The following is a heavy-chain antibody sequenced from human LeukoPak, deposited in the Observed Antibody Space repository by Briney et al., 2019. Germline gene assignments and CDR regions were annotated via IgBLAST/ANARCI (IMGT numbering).Heavy chain of an antibody. V-gene: IGHV4-59*01. D-gene: IGHD3-3*01. CDR3: ARVPRGAAPSGYFDY. Sequence: SETLSLTCTVSGGSISSYYWSWIRQPPGKGLEWIGYIYYSGSTNYNPSLKSRVTISVDTSKNQFSLKLSSVTAADTAVYYCARVPRGAAPSGYFDYWGQGTLSPSPQ. CDR2: IYYSGST. J-gene: IGHJ4*02. CDR1: GGSISSYY.